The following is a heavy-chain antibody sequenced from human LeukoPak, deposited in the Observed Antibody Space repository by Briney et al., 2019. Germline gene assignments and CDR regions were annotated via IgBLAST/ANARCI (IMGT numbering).Heavy chain of an antibody. CDR1: GFTFSSYA. CDR3: AKPVGYCGGDCYAFDY. Sequence: PGGSLRLSCAASGFTFSSYAMSWVRQAPGKGLEWVSAISGSGGSTYYADSVKGRFTISRDNSKNTLYLQMNSLRAEDTAVYYCAKPVGYCGGDCYAFDYWGQGPLVTVSS. CDR2: ISGSGGST. V-gene: IGHV3-23*01. J-gene: IGHJ4*02. D-gene: IGHD2-21*02.